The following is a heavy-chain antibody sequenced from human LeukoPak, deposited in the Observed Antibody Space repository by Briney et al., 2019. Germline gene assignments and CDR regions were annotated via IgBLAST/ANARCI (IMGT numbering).Heavy chain of an antibody. V-gene: IGHV6-1*01. CDR3: ARDSGYGPYFDY. D-gene: IGHD5-18*01. Sequence: SQTLSLTCAISGDSVSSNSAAWNWIRQAPSRGLEWLGRTYYRSKWYNDYAVSVKSRITINPDTSKNQFSLKLSSVTAADTAVYYCARDSGYGPYFDYWGQGTLVTVSS. J-gene: IGHJ4*02. CDR1: GDSVSSNSAA. CDR2: TYYRSKWYN.